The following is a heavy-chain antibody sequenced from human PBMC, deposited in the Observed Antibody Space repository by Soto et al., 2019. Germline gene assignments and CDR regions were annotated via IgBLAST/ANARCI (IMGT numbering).Heavy chain of an antibody. CDR1: GGSISSYY. CDR2: IYYSGST. V-gene: IGHV4-59*01. Sequence: SETLSLTCTVSGGSISSYYWSWIRQPPGKGLEWIGYIYYSGSTNYNPSLKSRVTISVDTSKNQFSLKLSSVTAADTAVYYCAREVRLWSGYPLFDYWGQGTLVTVSS. J-gene: IGHJ4*02. D-gene: IGHD3-3*01. CDR3: AREVRLWSGYPLFDY.